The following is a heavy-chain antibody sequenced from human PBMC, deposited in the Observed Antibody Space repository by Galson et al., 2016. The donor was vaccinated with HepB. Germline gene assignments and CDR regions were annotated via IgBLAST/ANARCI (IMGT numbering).Heavy chain of an antibody. V-gene: IGHV4-61*03. CDR3: ARSERYYDILTGYYSAAPCDL. J-gene: IGHJ4*02. CDR1: GGSVRTDNYY. Sequence: ETLSLTCAVSGGSVRTDNYYWGWIRQPPEKGLEGIGYIYYSGSTNYNPSLKSRVTISVDTSKNHFSLRLSSVTAADTAVYYCARSERYYDILTGYYSAAPCDLWSQGTRGTVSS. CDR2: IYYSGST. D-gene: IGHD3-9*01.